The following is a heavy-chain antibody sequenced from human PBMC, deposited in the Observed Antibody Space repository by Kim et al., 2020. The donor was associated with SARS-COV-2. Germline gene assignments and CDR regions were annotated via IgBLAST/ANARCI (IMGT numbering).Heavy chain of an antibody. CDR2: ISGSGGST. CDR1: GFTFSSYA. V-gene: IGHV3-23*01. CDR3: AKLIAVAGTKFAWYFDY. D-gene: IGHD6-19*01. J-gene: IGHJ4*02. Sequence: GGSLRLSCAASGFTFSSYAMSWVRQAPGKGLEWVSAISGSGGSTYYADSVKGRFTISRDNSKNTLYLQMNSLRAEDTAVYYCAKLIAVAGTKFAWYFDYWGQGTLVTVSS.